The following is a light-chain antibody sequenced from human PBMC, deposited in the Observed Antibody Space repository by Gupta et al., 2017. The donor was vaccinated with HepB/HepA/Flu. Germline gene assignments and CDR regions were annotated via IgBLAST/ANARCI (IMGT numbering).Light chain of an antibody. CDR1: WSNIGDHT. V-gene: IGLV1-36*01. CDR2: YDD. Sequence: QSVVTQPPSVSEAPRQRVTISCSGSWSNIGDHTGNWYQQLPGKAPKLLIYYDDLLPSGVSDRFSGSKSGTSASLTISGLQSEDEADYYCAAWDDSLNGLVFGGGTKLTVL. J-gene: IGLJ3*02. CDR3: AAWDDSLNGLV.